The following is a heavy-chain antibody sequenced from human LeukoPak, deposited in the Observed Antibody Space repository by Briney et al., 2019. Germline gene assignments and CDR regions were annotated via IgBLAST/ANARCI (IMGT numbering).Heavy chain of an antibody. D-gene: IGHD3-9*01. CDR1: GFTFSSYG. CDR3: AKDHWVSGFYYYMDV. CDR2: ISYDGSNK. J-gene: IGHJ6*03. Sequence: PGGSLRLSCAASGFTFSSYGMHWVRQAPGKGLEWVAVISYDGSNKYYADSVKGRFTISRVNSKNTLYLQMNSLSAEDTAVYYCAKDHWVSGFYYYMDVWGKGTTVTVSS. V-gene: IGHV3-30*18.